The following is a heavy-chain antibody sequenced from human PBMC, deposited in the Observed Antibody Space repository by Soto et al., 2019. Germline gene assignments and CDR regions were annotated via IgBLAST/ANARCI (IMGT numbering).Heavy chain of an antibody. D-gene: IGHD3-10*01. CDR2: INHSGST. Sequence: SETLSLTYAVYGGSFSGYYWSWIRQPPGKGLEWIGEINHSGSTNYNPSLKSRVTISVDTSKNQFSLKLSSVTAADTAVYYCARPLRYYGSGSHYYYYYGMDVWGQGTTVTVSS. V-gene: IGHV4-34*01. CDR1: GGSFSGYY. CDR3: ARPLRYYGSGSHYYYYYGMDV. J-gene: IGHJ6*02.